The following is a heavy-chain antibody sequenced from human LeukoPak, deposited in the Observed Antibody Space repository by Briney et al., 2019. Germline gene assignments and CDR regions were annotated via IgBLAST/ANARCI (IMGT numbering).Heavy chain of an antibody. V-gene: IGHV1-2*02. CDR2: INPNSGGT. D-gene: IGHD3-10*01. CDR3: AGALRETPGY. Sequence: ASVKVSCKASGYTFTGYYIHWVRQAPGQGPEWMGWINPNSGGTNYAQKFRGRVTMTRDTSIRTAYMELSRLRYDDTAVYYCAGALRETPGYWGQGTLVSVSS. J-gene: IGHJ4*02. CDR1: GYTFTGYY.